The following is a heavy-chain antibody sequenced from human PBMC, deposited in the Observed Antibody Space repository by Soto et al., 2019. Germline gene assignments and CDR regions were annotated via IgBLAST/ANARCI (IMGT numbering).Heavy chain of an antibody. CDR3: AREDSAAAAGTHLSYYSYCMDV. CDR1: GDSVSSNSAA. V-gene: IGHV6-1*01. J-gene: IGHJ6*02. D-gene: IGHD6-13*01. Sequence: SQTLSLTCAISGDSVSSNSAAWNWIRQSPSRGLEWLGRTYYRSKWYNDYAVSVKSRITINPDTSKNQFSLQLNSVTPEDTAVYYCAREDSAAAAGTHLSYYSYCMDVCGQGPTVTVSS. CDR2: TYYRSKWYN.